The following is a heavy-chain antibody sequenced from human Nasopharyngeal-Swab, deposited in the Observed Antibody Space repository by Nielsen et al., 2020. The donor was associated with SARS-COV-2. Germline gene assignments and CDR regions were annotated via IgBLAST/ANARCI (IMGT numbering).Heavy chain of an antibody. CDR3: ARGYCSSGSCYAKHYGMDV. V-gene: IGHV3-11*04. CDR1: GFTFSDYY. J-gene: IGHJ6*02. Sequence: LKISCAASGFTFSDYYMSWIRQAPGKGLEWVSYISSSGSTIYYADSVKGRFTISRDNAKNSLYLQMNNLRAEDTAVYYCARGYCSSGSCYAKHYGMDVWGQGTTVTVSS. CDR2: ISSSGSTI. D-gene: IGHD2-15*01.